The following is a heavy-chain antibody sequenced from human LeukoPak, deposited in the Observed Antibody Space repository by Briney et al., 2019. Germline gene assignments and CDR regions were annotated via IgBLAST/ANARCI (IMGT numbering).Heavy chain of an antibody. CDR1: GYTFTSYG. Sequence: ASVKVSCKASGYTFTSYGISWVRQATGQGLEWMGWMNPNSGNTGYAQKFQGRVTMTRNTSISTAYMELSSLRSEDTAVYYCARNSRVTMIVDAFDIWGQGTMVTVSS. D-gene: IGHD3-22*01. V-gene: IGHV1-8*02. J-gene: IGHJ3*02. CDR3: ARNSRVTMIVDAFDI. CDR2: MNPNSGNT.